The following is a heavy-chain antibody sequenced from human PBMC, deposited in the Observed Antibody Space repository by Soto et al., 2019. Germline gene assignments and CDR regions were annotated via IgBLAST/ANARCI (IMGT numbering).Heavy chain of an antibody. V-gene: IGHV5-51*01. Sequence: PGESLKISCQASGYSFTNYWIAWVRQVPGKGLEGMGIIYPDDSDTRYNPTFEGHVTISADKSISTAYLQWSSLKASDTAMYYGALALPPCGSGWFSYYYRGRGSMVTVAS. D-gene: IGHD6-19*01. CDR1: GYSFTNYW. CDR2: IYPDDSDT. J-gene: IGHJ4*02. CDR3: ALALPPCGSGWFSYYY.